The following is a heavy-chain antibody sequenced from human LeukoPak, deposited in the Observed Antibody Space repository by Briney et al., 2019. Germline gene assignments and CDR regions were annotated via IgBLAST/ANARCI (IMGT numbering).Heavy chain of an antibody. Sequence: GGSLRLSCVGSGLNFNTYDLTWVRQAPGKGLEWVALFGTRHTHIFYADSVEGRFAVSRDNSKNTVYLQMNSLRVEDAAVYYCAARLPLYGMDVWGQGTTVTVSS. CDR2: FGTRHTHI. J-gene: IGHJ6*02. CDR3: AARLPLYGMDV. V-gene: IGHV3-23*01. CDR1: GLNFNTYD. D-gene: IGHD2-21*02.